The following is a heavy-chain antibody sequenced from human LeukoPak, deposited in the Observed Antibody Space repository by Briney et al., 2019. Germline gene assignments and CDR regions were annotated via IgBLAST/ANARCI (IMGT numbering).Heavy chain of an antibody. Sequence: ASVKVSCKASGYSFNTYTMHWVRQAPEQRPEWMGWINVGTGNTKYSQNFQGRVSFIRDTSANTAYMELSSLRSEDTAVYYCARCLRDIVVVPDARQDAFDIWGQGTMVTVSS. CDR2: INVGTGNT. D-gene: IGHD2-2*01. V-gene: IGHV1-3*01. J-gene: IGHJ3*02. CDR3: ARCLRDIVVVPDARQDAFDI. CDR1: GYSFNTYT.